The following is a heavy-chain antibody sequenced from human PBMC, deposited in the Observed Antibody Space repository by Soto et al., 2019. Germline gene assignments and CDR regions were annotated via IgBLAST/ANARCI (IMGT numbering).Heavy chain of an antibody. J-gene: IGHJ4*02. CDR3: ARTPSGVLRYFDWLRGTYYFDY. Sequence: PSVKVSCKASGGTFSSYAISWVRQAPGQGLEWMGGIIPIFGTANYAQKFQGRVTITADESTSTAYMELSSLRSEDTAVYYCARTPSGVLRYFDWLRGTYYFDYWGQGTLVTVSS. CDR2: IIPIFGTA. D-gene: IGHD3-9*01. V-gene: IGHV1-69*13. CDR1: GGTFSSYA.